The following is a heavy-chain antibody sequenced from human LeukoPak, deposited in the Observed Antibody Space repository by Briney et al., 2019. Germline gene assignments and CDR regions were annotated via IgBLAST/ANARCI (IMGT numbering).Heavy chain of an antibody. CDR1: GGSISSGDYY. CDR2: IYYSGST. D-gene: IGHD3-10*01. V-gene: IGHV4-61*08. CDR3: AVSFGDMAFDI. Sequence: PSETLSLTCTVSGGSISSGDYYWSWIRQPPGKGLEWIGYIYYSGSTNYNPSLKSRVTISVDTSKNQFSLKLSSVTAADTAVYYCAVSFGDMAFDIWGQGTMVTVSS. J-gene: IGHJ3*02.